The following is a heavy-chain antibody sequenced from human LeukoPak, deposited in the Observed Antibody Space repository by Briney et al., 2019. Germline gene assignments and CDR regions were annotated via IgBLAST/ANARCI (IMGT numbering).Heavy chain of an antibody. J-gene: IGHJ6*03. CDR2: ISAYNGNT. Sequence: ASAKVSCKASGYTFTSYGISWVRQAPGQGLEWMGWISAYNGNTNYAQKPQGRVTMTTDTSASTAYIELRTLRSDDTAVYYCARAPPGYLDYYYYYMDLWGKGTTVSVFS. D-gene: IGHD6-13*01. CDR1: GYTFTSYG. CDR3: ARAPPGYLDYYYYYMDL. V-gene: IGHV1-18*01.